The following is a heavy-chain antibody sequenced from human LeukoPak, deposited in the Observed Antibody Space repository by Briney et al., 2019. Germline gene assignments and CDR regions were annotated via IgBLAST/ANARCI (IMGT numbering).Heavy chain of an antibody. CDR2: ISWNSGSI. CDR3: AKGQRLVRDYFDY. D-gene: IGHD6-13*01. Sequence: GGTLRLSCAASGFTFDDYAMKWLRQAPGKDLEWVSGISWNSGSIGYADSVKGRFTISRDNAKNSLYLQMNSLRAEDTALYYCAKGQRLVRDYFDYWGQGTLVTVSS. V-gene: IGHV3-9*01. CDR1: GFTFDDYA. J-gene: IGHJ4*02.